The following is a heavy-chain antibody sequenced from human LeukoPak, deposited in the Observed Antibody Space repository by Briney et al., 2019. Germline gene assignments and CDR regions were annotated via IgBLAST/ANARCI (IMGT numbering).Heavy chain of an antibody. CDR1: GCSISDLT. CDR2: VNTDGGST. CDR3: VSDLWGFDY. Sequence: GGSLRLSCSASGCSISDLTMNWVRQAPGKGLEYVSVVNTDGGSTHYGDSVRGRFTVSRDNSKNAVYLQMSSLTSDDTAVYYCVSDLWGFDYWGQGTLVTV. D-gene: IGHD7-27*01. J-gene: IGHJ4*02. V-gene: IGHV3-64D*06.